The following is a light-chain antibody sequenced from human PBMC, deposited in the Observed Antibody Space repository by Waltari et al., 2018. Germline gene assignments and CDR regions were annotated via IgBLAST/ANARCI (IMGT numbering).Light chain of an antibody. J-gene: IGKJ2*01. CDR3: QQSDDTPYT. CDR1: QNINSF. V-gene: IGKV1-39*01. CDR2: AAS. Sequence: DIQMTQSPSSLSASVGDRVTVTCRASQNINSFLNWYQQIPGKPPKLLIFAASRLQRGVPSRFSCSGSGTDFTLTISSLQPEDFATYYCQQSDDTPYTFGQGTKLQIK.